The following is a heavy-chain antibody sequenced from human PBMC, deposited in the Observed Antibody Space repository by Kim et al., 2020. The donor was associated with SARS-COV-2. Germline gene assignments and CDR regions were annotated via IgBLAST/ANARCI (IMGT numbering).Heavy chain of an antibody. V-gene: IGHV3-21*01. CDR2: ISSSSSYI. J-gene: IGHJ3*02. CDR3: ARDWLGSGYDFTAAFDI. CDR1: GFTFSSYS. D-gene: IGHD5-12*01. Sequence: GGSLRLSCAASGFTFSSYSMNWVRQAPGKGLEWVSSISSSSSYIYYADSVKGRFTISRDNAKNSLYLQMNSLRAEDTAVYYCARDWLGSGYDFTAAFDIWGQGTMVTVSS.